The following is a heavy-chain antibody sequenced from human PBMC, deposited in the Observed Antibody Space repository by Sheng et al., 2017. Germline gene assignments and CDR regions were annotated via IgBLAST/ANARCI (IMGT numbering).Heavy chain of an antibody. J-gene: IGHJ4*02. Sequence: EVQLVESGGGLVQPGGSLRLSCAASGFTVSSNYMSWVRQAPGKGLEWVSVIYSGGSTYYADSVKGRFTISRDNSKNTLYLQMNSLRAEDTAVYYCAKGYSSSWYSTFAYWGQGTLVTVSS. CDR1: GFTVSSNY. V-gene: IGHV3-66*01. CDR2: IYSGGST. D-gene: IGHD6-13*01. CDR3: AKGYSSSWYSTFAY.